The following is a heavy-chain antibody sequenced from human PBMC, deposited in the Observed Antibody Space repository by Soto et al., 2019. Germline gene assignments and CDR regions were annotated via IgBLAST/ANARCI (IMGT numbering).Heavy chain of an antibody. CDR2: IYYSGST. D-gene: IGHD6-19*01. V-gene: IGHV4-31*03. Sequence: QVQLQESGPGLVKPSQTLSLTCTVSGGSISSGGYYWSWIRQHPGKGLEWIGYIYYSGSTYYNPSLKSRVTISVDTSKNQFSLKLSSVTAADTAVYYCARTRLGPRGDSNNFDYWGQGTLVTVSS. CDR3: ARTRLGPRGDSNNFDY. J-gene: IGHJ4*02. CDR1: GGSISSGGYY.